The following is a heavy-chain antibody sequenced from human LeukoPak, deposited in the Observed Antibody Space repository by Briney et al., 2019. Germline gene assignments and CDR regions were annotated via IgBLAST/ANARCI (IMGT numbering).Heavy chain of an antibody. CDR2: ISGSGGST. Sequence: GGSLRLSCAASGFTFSSYAMGWVRQAPGKGLEWVSAISGSGGSTYYADSVKGRFTISRDNSKNTLYLQMNSLRAEDTAVYYCAKGPVYYYDSSGEDFDYWGQGTLVTVSS. V-gene: IGHV3-23*01. D-gene: IGHD3-22*01. CDR1: GFTFSSYA. J-gene: IGHJ4*02. CDR3: AKGPVYYYDSSGEDFDY.